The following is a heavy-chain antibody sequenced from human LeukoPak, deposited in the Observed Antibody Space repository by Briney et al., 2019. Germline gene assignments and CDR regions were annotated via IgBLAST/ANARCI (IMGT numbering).Heavy chain of an antibody. CDR2: IYHSGNT. V-gene: IGHV4-4*02. CDR1: GGSISSSNW. J-gene: IGHJ4*02. CDR3: LYGGNSGDWVY. D-gene: IGHD4-23*01. Sequence: PSETLSLTYAVSGGSISSSNWWSWVRQPPGKGLEWIGEIYHSGNTNYNPSLRSRVTMSVDKSKNQFSLRLSSMTAADTAVYYCLYGGNSGDWVYWGQGTLVTVSS.